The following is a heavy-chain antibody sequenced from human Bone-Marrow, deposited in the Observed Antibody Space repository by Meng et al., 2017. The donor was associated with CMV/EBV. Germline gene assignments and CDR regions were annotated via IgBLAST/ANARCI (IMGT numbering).Heavy chain of an antibody. D-gene: IGHD1-26*01. CDR1: GFTLRRYW. V-gene: IGHV3-74*03. CDR2: IDSDGRDI. Sequence: GEVVGPGGGLFQPWGSLRLSCAVSGFTLRRYWMHWVRQAPGKGLEWVSRIDSDGRDITYADSVRGRFTISRDDAKNTLYLQMNSLRVEDTAVYYCARGVAESLGWEMGYWGQGTLVTVSS. J-gene: IGHJ4*02. CDR3: ARGVAESLGWEMGY.